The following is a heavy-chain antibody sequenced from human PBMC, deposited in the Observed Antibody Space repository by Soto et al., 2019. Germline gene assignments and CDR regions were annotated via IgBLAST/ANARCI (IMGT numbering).Heavy chain of an antibody. J-gene: IGHJ4*02. Sequence: SETLSLTCAVYGGSFSGYYWSWIRQPPGKGLEWIGEINHSGSTNYNPSLKSRVTISVDTSKNQFSLKLSSVTAADTAVYYCARFSGYDATFDYWGQGTLVTVS. CDR3: ARFSGYDATFDY. V-gene: IGHV4-34*01. CDR1: GGSFSGYY. D-gene: IGHD5-12*01. CDR2: INHSGST.